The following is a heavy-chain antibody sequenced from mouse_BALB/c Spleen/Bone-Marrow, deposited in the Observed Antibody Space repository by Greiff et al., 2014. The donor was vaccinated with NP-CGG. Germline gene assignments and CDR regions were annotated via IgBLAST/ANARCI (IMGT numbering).Heavy chain of an antibody. D-gene: IGHD1-1*01. Sequence: VQLKESGAELVKPRASVKLSCTASGFNIKDTYMHWVKQRPEQGLEWIGRIDPANGNTKYDPKFQGKATITADTSSNTAYLQLSSLTSEGTAVYYCASYYYGSSSFAYWGQGTLVTVSA. CDR2: IDPANGNT. CDR3: ASYYYGSSSFAY. J-gene: IGHJ3*01. V-gene: IGHV14-3*02. CDR1: GFNIKDTY.